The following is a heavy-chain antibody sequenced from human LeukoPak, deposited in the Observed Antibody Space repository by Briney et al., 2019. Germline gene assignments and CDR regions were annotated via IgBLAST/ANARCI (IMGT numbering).Heavy chain of an antibody. CDR2: ISYDGSNK. D-gene: IGHD3-10*01. CDR1: GFTFSSYA. CDR3: ARDRRYGSGSYYPRDY. J-gene: IGHJ4*02. Sequence: TGGSLRLSCAASGFTFSSYAMHWVRQAPGKGLEWVAVISYDGSNKYYADSVKGRFTISRDNSKNTLYLQMNSLRAEDTAVYYCARDRRYGSGSYYPRDYWGQGTLVTVSS. V-gene: IGHV3-30-3*01.